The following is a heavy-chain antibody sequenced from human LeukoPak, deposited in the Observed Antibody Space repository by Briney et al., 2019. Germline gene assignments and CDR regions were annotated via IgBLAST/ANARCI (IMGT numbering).Heavy chain of an antibody. CDR3: AKALVVTGYYYYYMDV. D-gene: IGHD4-23*01. J-gene: IGHJ6*03. CDR1: GFTFSSYA. CDR2: ISGSGGST. Sequence: QAGGSLRLSCAASGFTFSSYAMSWVRQAPGKGLEWVSAISGSGGSTYYADSVKGRFTISRDNSKNTLYLQMNSLRAEGTAVYYCAKALVVTGYYYYYMDVWGKGTTVTVSS. V-gene: IGHV3-23*01.